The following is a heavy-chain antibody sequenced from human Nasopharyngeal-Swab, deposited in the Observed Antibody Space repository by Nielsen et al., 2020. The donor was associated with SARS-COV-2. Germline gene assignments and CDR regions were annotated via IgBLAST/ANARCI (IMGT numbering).Heavy chain of an antibody. CDR1: GGSISRYY. CDR2: IYTSGST. D-gene: IGHD6-6*01. Sequence: SETLSLTCTVSGGSISRYYWSWIRQPAGKGLEWIGRIYTSGSTNYNPSLKSRVTMSVDTSKNQFSLKLSSVTAADTAVYYCARDGQSIAARRGGIYYYYGMDVWGQGTTVTVS. J-gene: IGHJ6*02. V-gene: IGHV4-4*07. CDR3: ARDGQSIAARRGGIYYYYGMDV.